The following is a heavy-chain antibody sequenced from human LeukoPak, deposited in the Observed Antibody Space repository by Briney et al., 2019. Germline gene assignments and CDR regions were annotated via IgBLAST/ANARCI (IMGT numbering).Heavy chain of an antibody. V-gene: IGHV1-46*01. Sequence: ASVKVSFKASGYTFTSYYMHWVRQAPGQGLEWMGIINPSGGSTSYAQKFQGRVTMTRDTSTSTVYMELSSLRSEDTAVYYCARESGSYWGFDYWGQGTLVTVSS. CDR3: ARESGSYWGFDY. CDR1: GYTFTSYY. D-gene: IGHD1-26*01. CDR2: INPSGGST. J-gene: IGHJ4*02.